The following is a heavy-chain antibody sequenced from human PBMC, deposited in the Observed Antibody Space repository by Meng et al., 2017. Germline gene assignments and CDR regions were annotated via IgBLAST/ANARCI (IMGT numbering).Heavy chain of an antibody. CDR2: IYWDDDK. CDR1: GFSLSTSGVG. D-gene: IGHD2-21*02. Sequence: SQESCPPLVNPTQTVTRACTFSGFSLSTSGVGFGCLRQPPGKALEWLALIYWDDDKRYSPSLKSRLTITKDTPKNQVVLTMTNMDPVDTATYYCAHRRGDSREGWFDPWGQGTLVTVSS. J-gene: IGHJ5*02. V-gene: IGHV2-5*02. CDR3: AHRRGDSREGWFDP.